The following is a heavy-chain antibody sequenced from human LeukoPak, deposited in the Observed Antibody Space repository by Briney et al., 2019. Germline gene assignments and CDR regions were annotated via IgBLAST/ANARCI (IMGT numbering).Heavy chain of an antibody. V-gene: IGHV1-46*01. CDR2: ISPSGGST. Sequence: ASVKVSCKASGYTFTSYYMHWVRQAPGQGLEWMGIISPSGGSTSYAQKFQGRVTMTRDTSTGTVYMELSSLRSEDTAVYYCARDRVLSDIVVVPALYYMDVWGKGTTVTVSS. J-gene: IGHJ6*03. CDR1: GYTFTSYY. CDR3: ARDRVLSDIVVVPALYYMDV. D-gene: IGHD2-2*01.